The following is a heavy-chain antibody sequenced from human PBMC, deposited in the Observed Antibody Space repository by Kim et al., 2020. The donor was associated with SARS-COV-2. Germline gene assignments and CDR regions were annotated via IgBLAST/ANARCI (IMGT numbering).Heavy chain of an antibody. CDR2: IYTSGST. CDR1: GGSISSGSYY. J-gene: IGHJ6*02. CDR3: ARGPAYYDILTGYYYPTDYYYYGMDV. Sequence: SETLSLTCTVSGGSISSGSYYWSWIRQPAGKGLEWIGRIYTSGSTNYNPSLKSRVTISVDTSKNQFSLKLSSVTAADTAVYYCARGPAYYDILTGYYYPTDYYYYGMDVWGQGTTVTVSS. D-gene: IGHD3-9*01. V-gene: IGHV4-61*02.